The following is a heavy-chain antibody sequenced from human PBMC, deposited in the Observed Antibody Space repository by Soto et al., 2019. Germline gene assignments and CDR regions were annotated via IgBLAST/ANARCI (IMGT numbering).Heavy chain of an antibody. J-gene: IGHJ4*02. CDR1: GGSISSYY. CDR2: IYYSGST. Sequence: SETLSLTCTVSGGSISSYYWSWIRQPPGKGLEWIGYIYYSGSTNYNPSLKSRVTISVDTSKNQFSLRLSSVTAADTAVYYCARLCDGDCYPPLYFDYWGQGTLVTFSS. V-gene: IGHV4-59*01. D-gene: IGHD2-21*02. CDR3: ARLCDGDCYPPLYFDY.